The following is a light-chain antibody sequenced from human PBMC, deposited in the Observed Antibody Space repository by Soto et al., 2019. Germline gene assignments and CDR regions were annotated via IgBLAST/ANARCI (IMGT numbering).Light chain of an antibody. Sequence: AIRLTQCPASLSASVGESVTITCRASQTIXNAVAWYQQKPGKAPRLLXYDASSLERGGPSRFSGSGSATDFTLPISSLQPEDFATYYCQHYKSDSEAFGQGTKVEIK. CDR2: DAS. V-gene: IGKV1-13*02. CDR1: QTIXNA. J-gene: IGKJ1*01. CDR3: QHYKSDSEA.